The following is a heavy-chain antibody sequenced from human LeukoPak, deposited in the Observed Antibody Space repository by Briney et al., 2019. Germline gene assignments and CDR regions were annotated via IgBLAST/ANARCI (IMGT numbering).Heavy chain of an antibody. V-gene: IGHV5-51*01. D-gene: IGHD2-2*01. CDR1: GYSFTSYW. CDR2: IYPGDSDT. J-gene: IGHJ3*02. CDR3: ARPQGPAAPGEAFDI. Sequence: GESLKISCKGSGYSFTSYWIGWVRQMPGKGLEWMGIIYPGDSDTRYSPSFQGQVTISADKSISTAYLQWSSLKASDTAMYYCARPQGPAAPGEAFDIWGQGTMVTVSS.